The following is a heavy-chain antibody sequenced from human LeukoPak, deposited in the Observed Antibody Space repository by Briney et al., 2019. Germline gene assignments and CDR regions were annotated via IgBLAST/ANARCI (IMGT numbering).Heavy chain of an antibody. CDR2: INPNSGGT. V-gene: IGHV1-2*02. CDR3: ARDRDSSSWQARARNWFDP. Sequence: ASVKVSCKASGYTFTGYYMHWVRQAPGQGLEWMGWINPNSGGTNYAQKFQGRVTMTRDTSISTAYMELSRLRSDDTAVYYCARDRDSSSWQARARNWFDPWGQGTLVTVSS. J-gene: IGHJ5*02. D-gene: IGHD6-13*01. CDR1: GYTFTGYY.